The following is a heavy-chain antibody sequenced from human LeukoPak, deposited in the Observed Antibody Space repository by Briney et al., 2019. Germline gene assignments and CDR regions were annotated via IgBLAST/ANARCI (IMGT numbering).Heavy chain of an antibody. D-gene: IGHD3-22*01. V-gene: IGHV3-33*05. J-gene: IGHJ4*02. CDR3: ARSITMIVVVFDY. CDR1: GFTFSSYG. Sequence: GGSLRLSCAASGFTFSSYGMHWVRQAPGKGLEWVAVIVYDGSNKYYADSVKGRFTISRDNSKNTLYLQMNSLRAEDTAVYYCARSITMIVVVFDYWGQGTLVTVSS. CDR2: IVYDGSNK.